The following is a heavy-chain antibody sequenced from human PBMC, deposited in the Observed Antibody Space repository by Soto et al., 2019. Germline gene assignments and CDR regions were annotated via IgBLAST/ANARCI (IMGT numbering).Heavy chain of an antibody. CDR3: ARWTNKSPQN. V-gene: IGHV3-74*01. Sequence: EVQLVESGGGLVQPGGSLRLSCAASGFTFSSYWMHWVRQAPGKGLVWVSSISTDASSTSYADPVKGRFTISRDNAKNTMDLQMNSVRAEDTAVYYCARWTNKSPQNWGQGTLVIVSP. CDR1: GFTFSSYW. J-gene: IGHJ1*01. CDR2: ISTDASST.